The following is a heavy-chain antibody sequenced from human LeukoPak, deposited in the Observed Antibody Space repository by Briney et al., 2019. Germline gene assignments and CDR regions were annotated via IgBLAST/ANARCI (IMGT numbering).Heavy chain of an antibody. V-gene: IGHV3-23*01. D-gene: IGHD3-22*01. J-gene: IGHJ4*02. CDR2: ISGNGGNT. CDR1: GFTFTNYG. CDR3: ARSGYSGYERNYYDSSGYYYYFDY. Sequence: GGSLRLSCAASGFTFTNYGMSWVRQAPGKGLEWVSAISGNGGNTYYADSVKGRFTISRDNSKNTLYLQMNSLRAEDTAVYYCARSGYSGYERNYYDSSGYYYYFDYWGQGTLVTVSS.